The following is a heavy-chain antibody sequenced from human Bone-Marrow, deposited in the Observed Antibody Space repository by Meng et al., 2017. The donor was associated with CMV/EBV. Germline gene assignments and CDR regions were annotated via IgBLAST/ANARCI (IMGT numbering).Heavy chain of an antibody. J-gene: IGHJ4*02. V-gene: IGHV3-48*03. Sequence: GESLKISCAASGFTFSSYEMNWVRQAPGKGLEWVSFISPSGDEEHYADPVMGRFTISRDNAKNSVYLQMNSLRSEDTAVYYCARDYIHPQHRQVFGATKRDYWGQGVLVTVYS. CDR2: ISPSGDEE. D-gene: IGHD1-26*01. CDR1: GFTFSSYE. CDR3: ARDYIHPQHRQVFGATKRDY.